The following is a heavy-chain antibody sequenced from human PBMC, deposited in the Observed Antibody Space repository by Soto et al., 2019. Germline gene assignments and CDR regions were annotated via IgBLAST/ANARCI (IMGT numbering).Heavy chain of an antibody. V-gene: IGHV1-18*01. CDR3: ATPQDYDGCLDS. D-gene: IGHD3-22*01. Sequence: ASVKVSCKTSGYTFTSYGISWVRQAPGQGLEWMGWISTDKGKTNYSQKFQGRLTLTRDTPGNTAYLELNSLISEDTAVYYCATPQDYDGCLDSWGQGTLVTVSS. J-gene: IGHJ4*02. CDR2: ISTDKGKT. CDR1: GYTFTSYG.